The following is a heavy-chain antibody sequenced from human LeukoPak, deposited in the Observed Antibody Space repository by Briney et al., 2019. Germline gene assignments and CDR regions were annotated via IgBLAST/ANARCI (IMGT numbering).Heavy chain of an antibody. D-gene: IGHD6-19*01. J-gene: IGHJ4*02. CDR3: ARHTYTSAWVNFDS. CDR1: GGSFSGYY. CDR2: INHSGST. Sequence: ASETLSLTCAVYGGSFSGYYWSWIRQPPGKGLEWIGEINHSGSTDYNPSLKTRVTLSVDTSKNQFSLKLSFVTAADTAVYYCARHTYTSAWVNFDSWGQGTLVTVSS. V-gene: IGHV4-34*01.